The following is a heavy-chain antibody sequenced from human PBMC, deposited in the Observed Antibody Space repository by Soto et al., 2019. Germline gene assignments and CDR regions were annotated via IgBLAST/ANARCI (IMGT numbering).Heavy chain of an antibody. CDR1: GFTFSSYA. CDR3: AKGMATAPYFDY. V-gene: IGHV3-23*01. Sequence: GESLKISCAASGFTFSSYAMSWVRQAPGKGLEWVSAISGSGGSTYYADSVKGRFTISRDNSKNTLYLQMNSLRAEDTAVYYCAKGMATAPYFDYWGQGTLVTVSS. CDR2: ISGSGGST. J-gene: IGHJ4*02.